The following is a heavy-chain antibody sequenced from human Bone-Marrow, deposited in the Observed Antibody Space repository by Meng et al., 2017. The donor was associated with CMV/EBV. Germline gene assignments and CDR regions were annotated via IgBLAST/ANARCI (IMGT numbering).Heavy chain of an antibody. D-gene: IGHD3-10*01. V-gene: IGHV1-69*05. CDR3: ASEEGSGRAPFDY. Sequence: SVKVSCKASGGTFSSSAIVWVRQAPGQGLEWMGGIIPIFGTANYAQKFQGRVTITTDESTSTAYMELSSLRSEDTAVYYCASEEGSGRAPFDYWGQGTLVTVSS. CDR1: GGTFSSSA. J-gene: IGHJ4*02. CDR2: IIPIFGTA.